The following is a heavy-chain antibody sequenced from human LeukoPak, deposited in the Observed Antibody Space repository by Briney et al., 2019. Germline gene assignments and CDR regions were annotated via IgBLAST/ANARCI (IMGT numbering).Heavy chain of an antibody. CDR2: IYPGDSDT. D-gene: IGHD3-22*01. J-gene: IGHJ4*02. CDR3: ARRPSDSSGYAEYYFDY. V-gene: IGHV5-51*01. Sequence: GESLKISCKGSGYSFTSYWIGWVRQMPGKGLEWMGVIYPGDSDTRYSPSFQGQVTISADKSISTAYLQWSSLKASDTAMYYCARRPSDSSGYAEYYFDYWGQGTLVTVSS. CDR1: GYSFTSYW.